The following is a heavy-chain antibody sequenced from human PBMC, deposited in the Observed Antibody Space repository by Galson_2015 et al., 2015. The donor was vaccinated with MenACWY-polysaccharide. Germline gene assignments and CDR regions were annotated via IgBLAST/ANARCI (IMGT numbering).Heavy chain of an antibody. Sequence: SVKVSCKASGYTFTDYYIHWVRQAPGLGLEWMGVVKPSGGHPIQEQKFQGRVTMTSDTSTSAVYMEVRSLGSDDTAIYYCARAAYCTHYCYYYYYMDVWGKGTTVTVSS. D-gene: IGHD2-8*01. CDR1: GYTFTDYY. CDR3: ARAAYCTHYCYYYYYMDV. CDR2: VKPSGGHP. V-gene: IGHV1-46*01. J-gene: IGHJ6*03.